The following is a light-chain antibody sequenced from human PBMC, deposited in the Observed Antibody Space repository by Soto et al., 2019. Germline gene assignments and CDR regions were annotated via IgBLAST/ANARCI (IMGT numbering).Light chain of an antibody. CDR2: AAS. Sequence: DTQMTQSPSALSASVGDRVTITCRASQSITTYLNWYQQKPGKAPKLLIYAASSLQSGVPSRFSGSGSGTDFTLTISSLQPEDSASYYCQQSYSSLYTFGQGTKLEIQ. CDR3: QQSYSSLYT. J-gene: IGKJ2*01. V-gene: IGKV1-39*01. CDR1: QSITTY.